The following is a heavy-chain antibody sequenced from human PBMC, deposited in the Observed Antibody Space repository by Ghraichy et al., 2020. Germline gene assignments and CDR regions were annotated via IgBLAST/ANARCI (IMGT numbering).Heavy chain of an antibody. CDR1: GGSVISYY. V-gene: IGHV4-59*02. D-gene: IGHD6-6*01. Sequence: SQTLSLTCTVSGGSVISYYWSWIQQPPGRGLEWIGYMYHTGSTTCNPSLKSRVDISLDTSKNQFSLKLTSVTAADTAIYYCARGLRSSSSQATTFDYWGPGTLVTVSS. J-gene: IGHJ4*02. CDR2: MYHTGST. CDR3: ARGLRSSSSQATTFDY.